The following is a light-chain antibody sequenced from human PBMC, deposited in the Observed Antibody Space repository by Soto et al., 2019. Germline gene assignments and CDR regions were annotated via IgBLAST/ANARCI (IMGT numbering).Light chain of an antibody. CDR1: HSISSL. V-gene: IGKV1-5*01. J-gene: IGKJ1*01. Sequence: DIQMTQSPSTLSASVGDRVTITCRAIHSISSLLAWYQQKPGKAPKLLIYDASSLESGVPSRFSGSGSGTEFTLTISSLQPDDFATYYCQQYNSYWTFGQGTKVDIK. CDR3: QQYNSYWT. CDR2: DAS.